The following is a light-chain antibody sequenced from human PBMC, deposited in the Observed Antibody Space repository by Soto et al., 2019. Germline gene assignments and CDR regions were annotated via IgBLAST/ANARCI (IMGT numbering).Light chain of an antibody. J-gene: IGKJ3*01. CDR1: QSVSSN. CDR3: QQYNNWPFT. V-gene: IGKV3-15*01. CDR2: GAS. Sequence: EIVMTQSPATLSVSPGERATLSCRASQSVSSNLAWYQQKPGQAPRLLIYGASTRATSIPARFSGSGSGTEFTLTISSLQSEDFAVYYCQQYNNWPFTFGPGTKVDFK.